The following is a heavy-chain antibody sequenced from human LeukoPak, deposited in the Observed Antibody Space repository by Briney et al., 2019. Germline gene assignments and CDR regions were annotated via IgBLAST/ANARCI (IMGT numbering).Heavy chain of an antibody. Sequence: TLSLTCAGDGGSFSGDYWSWIRQPPWKGLEWIGETHHSGSANINPTLKRRITTSVDPSKNPSTLTLSYVTAGHTTVYYYAKGGVGWSSDYFDYWGQGTLVTASS. CDR2: THHSGSA. CDR3: AKGGVGWSSDYFDY. CDR1: GGSFSGDY. J-gene: IGHJ4*02. V-gene: IGHV4-34*01. D-gene: IGHD3-3*01.